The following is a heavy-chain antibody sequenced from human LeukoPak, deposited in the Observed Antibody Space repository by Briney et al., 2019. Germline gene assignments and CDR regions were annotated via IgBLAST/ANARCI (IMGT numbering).Heavy chain of an antibody. CDR3: ARKRAVPAAKTRYYYYMDV. D-gene: IGHD2-2*01. CDR2: IYYSGST. CDR1: GGSISSGGYY. V-gene: IGHV4-31*03. J-gene: IGHJ6*03. Sequence: PSETLSLTCTVSGGSISSGGYYWSWIRQHPGKGLEWIGYIYYSGSTYYNPSLKSRVTISVDTSKNQFSLKLSSVTAADTAVYYCARKRAVPAAKTRYYYYMDVWGKGTTVTVSS.